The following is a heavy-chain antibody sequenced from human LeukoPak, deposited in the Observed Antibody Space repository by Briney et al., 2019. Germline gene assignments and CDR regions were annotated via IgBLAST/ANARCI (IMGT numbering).Heavy chain of an antibody. D-gene: IGHD7-27*01. J-gene: IGHJ4*02. V-gene: IGHV4-59*01. Sequence: KSSETLSLTCTVSGGSISSDYWSWIRQSPGKGLEWIGYIYYSGTTSYNPSLKSRVTISLDTSKNQFSLKLGSVTAADTAVYYCARGANWGSPDYWGQGTLVTVSS. CDR1: GGSISSDY. CDR2: IYYSGTT. CDR3: ARGANWGSPDY.